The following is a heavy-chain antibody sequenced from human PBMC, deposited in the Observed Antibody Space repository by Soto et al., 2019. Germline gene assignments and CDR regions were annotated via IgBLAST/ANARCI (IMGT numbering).Heavy chain of an antibody. V-gene: IGHV4-39*01. Sequence: SETLSLTCTVSGGSISSSSYYWGWIRQPPGKGLEWIGSIYYSGSTYYNPSLKSRVTISVDTSKNQFSLKLGSVTAADTAVYYCARHMVEGVIAAAGTLGEYYYYGMDVWGQGTTVTVSS. J-gene: IGHJ6*02. CDR2: IYYSGST. D-gene: IGHD6-13*01. CDR3: ARHMVEGVIAAAGTLGEYYYYGMDV. CDR1: GGSISSSSYY.